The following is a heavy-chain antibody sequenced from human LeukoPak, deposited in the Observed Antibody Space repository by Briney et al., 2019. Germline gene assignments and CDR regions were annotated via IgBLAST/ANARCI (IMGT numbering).Heavy chain of an antibody. CDR3: VARPRGY. CDR2: VDYGGTT. Sequence: PSETLSLTCTVSGGSPSSSTYYWGWVRQPPGKGLEWIGSVDYGGTTSYNPSLKSRVTISVDTSRNQFSLNLSSVTAADTAVYYCVARPRGYSGQGTLVTVSS. CDR1: GGSPSSSTYY. V-gene: IGHV4-39*01. D-gene: IGHD1-26*01. J-gene: IGHJ4*02.